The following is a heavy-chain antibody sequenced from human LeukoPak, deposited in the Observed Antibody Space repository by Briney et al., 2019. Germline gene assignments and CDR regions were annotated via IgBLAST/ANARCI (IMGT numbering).Heavy chain of an antibody. CDR2: IGTAGDT. CDR1: GFTFSSYD. V-gene: IGHV3-13*01. D-gene: IGHD2-15*01. J-gene: IGHJ4*02. Sequence: GGSLRLSCAASGFTFSSYDMHWVRQATGRGLEWVSAIGTAGDTYYPGSVKGRFTISRQNTKNSFYPQMNSLRAGDPAVYYCARGGNRYCSGGSCYMFAYWGQGTLVTVSS. CDR3: ARGGNRYCSGGSCYMFAY.